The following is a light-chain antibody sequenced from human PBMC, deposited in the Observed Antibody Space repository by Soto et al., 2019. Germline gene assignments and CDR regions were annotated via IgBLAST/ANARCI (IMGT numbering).Light chain of an antibody. CDR1: SSNIGNNY. CDR3: GTWDYSLSAGV. Sequence: QSVLTQPPSVSAAPGQKVTISCSGSSSNIGNNYVSWYQQLPGTAPKLLIYDNNKRPSGISDRFSGSKSGTSATLGITGLQTGDEADYYCGTWDYSLSAGVFGGGTKLTVL. J-gene: IGLJ2*01. V-gene: IGLV1-51*01. CDR2: DNN.